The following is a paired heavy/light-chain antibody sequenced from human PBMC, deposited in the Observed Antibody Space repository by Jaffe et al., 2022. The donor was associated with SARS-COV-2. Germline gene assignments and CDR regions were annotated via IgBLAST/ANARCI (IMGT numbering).Light chain of an antibody. Sequence: DIQMTQSPSSLSASVGDRVTITCRASQSISSYLNWYQQKPGKAPKLLIYAASSLQSGVPSRFSGSGSGTDFTLTVSSLQPEDFATYYCQQSYSIPWTFGQGTKVEIK. J-gene: IGKJ1*01. CDR2: AAS. V-gene: IGKV1-39*01. CDR3: QQSYSIPWT. CDR1: QSISSY.
Heavy chain of an antibody. J-gene: IGHJ4*02. Sequence: EVQLVESGGDLVQPGGSLRLSCAASGFTVSSNYMSWVRQAPGKGLEWVSVVYSGGTTYYADSVKGRFTISRDSSKNTLYLQMNSLRPDDTAVYYCARADVTATSSFDYWGQGTLVTVSS. CDR1: GFTVSSNY. V-gene: IGHV3-66*02. D-gene: IGHD5-18*01. CDR2: VYSGGTT. CDR3: ARADVTATSSFDY.